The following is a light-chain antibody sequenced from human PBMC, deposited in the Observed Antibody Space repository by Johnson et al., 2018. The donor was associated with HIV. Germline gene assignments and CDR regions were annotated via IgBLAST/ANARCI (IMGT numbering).Light chain of an antibody. J-gene: IGLJ1*01. V-gene: IGLV1-51*02. CDR2: ENN. CDR3: ETWDSSLSAC. Sequence: QSLLTQPPSVSAAPVQKVTISCSGSSSNIGNNYVSWYQQFPGTSPKLLIYENNKRPSGIPDRFSGSKSGTSATLGITGLQTGDEADYYCETWDSSLSACFGTGTNVTVL. CDR1: SSNIGNNY.